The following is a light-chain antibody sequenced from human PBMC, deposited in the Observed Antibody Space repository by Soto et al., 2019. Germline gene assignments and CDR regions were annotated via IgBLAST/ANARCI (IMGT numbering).Light chain of an antibody. CDR3: QQYGSSPPIT. J-gene: IGKJ5*01. CDR1: KSDSRSY. Sequence: EIVLTHSPFPLSLSPVEISTLSSRALKSDSRSYLAWYRQKPGQAPRVLIYGASSRATGIPDRFSGSGSGTDFTLTISRLEPEDFAVYYCQQYGSSPPITFGQGTRLEIK. CDR2: GAS. V-gene: IGKV3-20*01.